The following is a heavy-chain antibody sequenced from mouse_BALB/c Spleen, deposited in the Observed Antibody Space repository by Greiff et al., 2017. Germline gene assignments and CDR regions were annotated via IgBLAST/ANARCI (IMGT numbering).Heavy chain of an antibody. CDR1: GFTFSSYT. CDR2: ISSGGSYT. J-gene: IGHJ1*01. V-gene: IGHV5-6-4*01. CDR3: TRDDGNYLYWYFDV. D-gene: IGHD2-1*01. Sequence: EVMLVESGGGLVKPGGSLKLSCAASGFTFSSYTMSWVRQTPEQRLEWVATISSGGSYTYYPDSVKGRFTISRDNAKNTLYLQMSSLTSEDTAMYYCTRDDGNYLYWYFDVWGAGTTVTVSS.